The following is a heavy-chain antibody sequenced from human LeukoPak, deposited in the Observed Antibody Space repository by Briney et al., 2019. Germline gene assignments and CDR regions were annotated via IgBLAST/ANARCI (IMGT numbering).Heavy chain of an antibody. CDR1: GFTFTTYW. V-gene: IGHV3-7*04. CDR3: ARVLLGMSAFDL. D-gene: IGHD3-9*01. CDR2: INQDGTEK. J-gene: IGHJ3*01. Sequence: PGESLRLSCAASGFTFTTYWMSWVRQLPGKGLEWVANINQDGTEKYYVDSVKGRFTISRDNAKNSLDLQMNSLRADDTAVYSCARVLLGMSAFDLWGQGTMVSVSS.